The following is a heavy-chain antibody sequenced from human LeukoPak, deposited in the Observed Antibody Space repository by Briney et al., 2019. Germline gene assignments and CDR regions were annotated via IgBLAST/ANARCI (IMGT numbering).Heavy chain of an antibody. V-gene: IGHV4-34*01. Sequence: SETLSLTCAVYGGSFSGYYWSWIRQPPGKGLEWIGEINHSGSTNYNPSIKSRVTISVDTSKNQFSLKRSSVTAADTAVYYCARRMTTSDYWGQGTLVTVSS. CDR2: INHSGST. J-gene: IGHJ4*02. CDR1: GGSFSGYY. D-gene: IGHD4-17*01. CDR3: ARRMTTSDY.